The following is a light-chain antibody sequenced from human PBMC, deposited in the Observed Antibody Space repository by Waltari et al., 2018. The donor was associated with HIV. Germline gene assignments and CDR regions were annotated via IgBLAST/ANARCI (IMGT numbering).Light chain of an antibody. CDR2: DTT. Sequence: QAVVTQEPSLTVSPGGTVTLTCGSSPGAVTSGHHPYWFQQKPGQAPRTLIYDTTNKHSWTPARFSGSLLGGKAALTLSGAQAEDEAKYYCLLSYAGARPVIFGGGTQLTVL. J-gene: IGLJ2*01. CDR1: PGAVTSGHH. CDR3: LLSYAGARPVI. V-gene: IGLV7-46*01.